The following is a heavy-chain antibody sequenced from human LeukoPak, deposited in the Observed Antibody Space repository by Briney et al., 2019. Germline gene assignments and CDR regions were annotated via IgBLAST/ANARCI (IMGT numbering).Heavy chain of an antibody. Sequence: PGGSLRLSCAASGFTFSSYWMSWVRQAPGKGLEWVANIKQDGSEKYYVDSVKGRFTISRDNAKNSLYLQMNSLRAEDTAVYYCARLRRHNIVVITYFDYWGQGTLVTVSS. CDR1: GFTFSSYW. J-gene: IGHJ4*02. CDR3: ARLRRHNIVVITYFDY. D-gene: IGHD3-22*01. V-gene: IGHV3-7*01. CDR2: IKQDGSEK.